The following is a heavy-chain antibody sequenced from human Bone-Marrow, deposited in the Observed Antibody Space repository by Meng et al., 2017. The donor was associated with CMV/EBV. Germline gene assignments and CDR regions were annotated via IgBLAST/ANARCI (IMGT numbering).Heavy chain of an antibody. CDR1: GYTFTSYG. Sequence: ASVKVSCKASGYTFTSYGISWVRQAPGQGLEWVGWISVHNGHTKYAQNLQGRVTMTTDTSTSTAYMELRSLRSDDTAVYYCARKSIFAGDGMDVWGQGNTVHVAS. D-gene: IGHD3-3*01. CDR3: ARKSIFAGDGMDV. CDR2: ISVHNGHT. J-gene: IGHJ6*02. V-gene: IGHV1-18*01.